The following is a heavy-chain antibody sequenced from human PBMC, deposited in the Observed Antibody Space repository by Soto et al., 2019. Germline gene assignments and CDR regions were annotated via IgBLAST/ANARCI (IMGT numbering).Heavy chain of an antibody. J-gene: IGHJ4*02. D-gene: IGHD2-21*02. CDR1: GYTFTSYA. CDR3: ARSIVVVTALDY. V-gene: IGHV1-3*05. Sequence: QVQLVQSGAEEKKPGASVKVSCKASGYTFTSYAMHWVRQAPGQRLEGMGWINAGNGNTKYSPKFQGRVTITRDTSASTAYMELSSLRSEDTAVYYCARSIVVVTALDYWGQGTLVTVSS. CDR2: INAGNGNT.